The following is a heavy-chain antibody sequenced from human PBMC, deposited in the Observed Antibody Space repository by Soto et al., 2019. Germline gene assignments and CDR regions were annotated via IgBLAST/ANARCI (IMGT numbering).Heavy chain of an antibody. V-gene: IGHV4-30-4*01. CDR2: IYYSGST. CDR3: ARVAPMADSSGYYNPTVYYYYGMDV. Sequence: PSETLSLTCTVSGGSISSGDYYWSWIRQPPGKGLEWIGYIYYSGSTYYKTSLKSRVTISVDTSKNQFSLKLSSVTAADTAVYYCARVAPMADSSGYYNPTVYYYYGMDVWGQGTTVTVSS. CDR1: GGSISSGDYY. D-gene: IGHD3-22*01. J-gene: IGHJ6*02.